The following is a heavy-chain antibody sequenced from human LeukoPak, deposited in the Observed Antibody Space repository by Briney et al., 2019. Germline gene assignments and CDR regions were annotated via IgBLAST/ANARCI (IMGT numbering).Heavy chain of an antibody. J-gene: IGHJ4*02. CDR1: GFSFNDAW. V-gene: IGHV3-15*01. Sequence: GGSLRLSCAASGFSFNDAWTSWVRQAPGKGLGWVGRIKRKTDGGTTDYAAPVKGRFTISRDDSKASLYLQMNNLKTEDTAVYYCTTDTRRVVVPKWGQGTLVTVSS. CDR3: TTDTRRVVVPK. D-gene: IGHD2-15*01. CDR2: IKRKTDGGTT.